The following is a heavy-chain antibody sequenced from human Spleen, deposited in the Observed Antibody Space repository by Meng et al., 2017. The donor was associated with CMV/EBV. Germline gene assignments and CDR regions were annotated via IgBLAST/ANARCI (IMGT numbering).Heavy chain of an antibody. D-gene: IGHD1-26*01. CDR2: ISSSSTYI. CDR1: GFTFSTYT. Sequence: GGSLRLSCTASGFTFSTYTMNWVRQPPGKGLEWVSSISSSSTYIYYADSLKGRFTISRDNAKDSLFLQMDSLRAEDTAVYYCARNQVGTFPGYFDLWGRGTLVTVSS. J-gene: IGHJ2*01. CDR3: ARNQVGTFPGYFDL. V-gene: IGHV3-21*01.